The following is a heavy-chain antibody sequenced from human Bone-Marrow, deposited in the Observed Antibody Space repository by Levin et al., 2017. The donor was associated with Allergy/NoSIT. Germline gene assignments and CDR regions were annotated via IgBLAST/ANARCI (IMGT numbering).Heavy chain of an antibody. J-gene: IGHJ6*02. CDR1: GFTFTSYS. Sequence: GGSLRLSCAASGFTFTSYSMNWVRQAPGKRLEWVSYISSSSTYIYYADSVKGRFTISRDNAKNSLYLQMDSLRAEATAVYYCASTKDSSSGNSYYFGMDVWGQGTTVTVSS. CDR2: ISSSSTYI. CDR3: ASTKDSSSGNSYYFGMDV. V-gene: IGHV3-21*01. D-gene: IGHD6-13*01.